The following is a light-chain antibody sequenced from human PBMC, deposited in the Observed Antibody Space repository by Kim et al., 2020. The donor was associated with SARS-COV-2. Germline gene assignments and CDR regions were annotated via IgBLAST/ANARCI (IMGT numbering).Light chain of an antibody. CDR2: LEN. CDR3: ASWDDSLNAWV. CDR1: TSNVATTT. V-gene: IGLV1-44*01. Sequence: GQRVSVSWSGGTSNVATTTVNWYQQFPGTAPKLLIFLENRRPSGVPDRFSGSRSGTTASLAISDLRSEDEADYHCASWDDSLNAWVFGGGTKLTVL. J-gene: IGLJ3*02.